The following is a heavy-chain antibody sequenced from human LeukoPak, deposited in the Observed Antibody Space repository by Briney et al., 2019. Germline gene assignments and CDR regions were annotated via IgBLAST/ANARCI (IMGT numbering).Heavy chain of an antibody. D-gene: IGHD2-8*01. V-gene: IGHV1-69*13. CDR2: IIPIFGTA. CDR1: GGTFSSYA. J-gene: IGHJ5*02. CDR3: AREGIVHNWFDP. Sequence: ASVKVSCKASGGTFSSYAISWVRQAPGQGLEWMGGIIPIFGTANYAQKFQGRVTITADESTSTAYMELSSLRSEDTAVYYCAREGIVHNWFDPWGQGTLVTVSS.